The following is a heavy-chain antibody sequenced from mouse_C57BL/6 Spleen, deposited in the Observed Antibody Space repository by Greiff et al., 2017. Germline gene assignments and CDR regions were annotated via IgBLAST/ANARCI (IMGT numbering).Heavy chain of an antibody. J-gene: IGHJ4*01. D-gene: IGHD4-1*01. V-gene: IGHV1-26*01. CDR2: INPNSGGT. Sequence: EVQLQQSGPELVKPGASVKISCKASGYTFTDYYMHWVKQSPGKSLEWIGDINPNSGGTSYNQKFKGKATLTVDKSSSTAYMELRSLTSEDSAVYYCARESWEMDYWGQGTSVTVSS. CDR1: GYTFTDYY. CDR3: ARESWEMDY.